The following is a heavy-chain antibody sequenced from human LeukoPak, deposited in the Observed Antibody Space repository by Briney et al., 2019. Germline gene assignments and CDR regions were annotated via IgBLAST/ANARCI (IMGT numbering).Heavy chain of an antibody. J-gene: IGHJ4*02. CDR3: ARVTGYRIEDYFDY. CDR1: GGSISSYY. D-gene: IGHD6-13*01. CDR2: IYYSGST. V-gene: IGHV4-59*01. Sequence: SETLSLTCTVSGGSISSYYWSWIRQPAGKGLEWIGYIYYSGSTNYNPSLKSRVTISVETSKNEFSLKLGSVTAADTAVYYCARVTGYRIEDYFDYWGQGTLVTVSS.